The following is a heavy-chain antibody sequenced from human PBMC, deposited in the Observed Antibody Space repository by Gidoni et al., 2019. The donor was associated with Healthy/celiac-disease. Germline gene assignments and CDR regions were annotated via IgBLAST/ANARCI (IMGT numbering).Heavy chain of an antibody. Sequence: QVQLVQSEAAVKKPGASVKVSCKASGHTFSQYAIHWVRQAPGHRLEWRGWINAGNGYKKYSQKFQDRVTITRDTSASTAYMELSSLRSEDTAVYYCARVPDYVVPWGQGTLVTVSS. CDR1: GHTFSQYA. J-gene: IGHJ5*02. V-gene: IGHV1-3*01. D-gene: IGHD3-10*02. CDR2: INAGNGYK. CDR3: ARVPDYVVP.